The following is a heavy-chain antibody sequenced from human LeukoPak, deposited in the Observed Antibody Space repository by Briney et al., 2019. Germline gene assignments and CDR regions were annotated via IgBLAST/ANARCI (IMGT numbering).Heavy chain of an antibody. CDR2: IYYSGST. CDR1: GGSISSYY. D-gene: IGHD3-3*01. CDR3: ARGGRAEDDFWSGYRINYYYGMDV. V-gene: IGHV4-59*01. Sequence: PSETLSLTCTVSGGSISSYYWSWIRQPPGKGLEWIGYIYYSGSTNYNPSLKSRVTISVDTSKNQFSLKLSSVTAADTAMYYCARGGRAEDDFWSGYRINYYYGMDVWGQGTTVTVSS. J-gene: IGHJ6*02.